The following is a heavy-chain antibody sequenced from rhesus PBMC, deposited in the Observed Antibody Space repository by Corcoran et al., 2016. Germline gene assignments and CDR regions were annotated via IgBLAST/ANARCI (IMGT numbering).Heavy chain of an antibody. Sequence: QVTLKESGPALVKPTQTLTLTCTFSGFSLTTSGMGVGWIRQPPGKALEWLALIYWDDDKRYSTSLKSRLTISKDTSKNQVVLTMTNMDPVDTATYDCARGVWGSSYFDYWGQGVLVTVSS. V-gene: IGHV2-174*01. J-gene: IGHJ4*01. CDR1: GFSLTTSGMG. CDR2: IYWDDDK. D-gene: IGHD3-34*01. CDR3: ARGVWGSSYFDY.